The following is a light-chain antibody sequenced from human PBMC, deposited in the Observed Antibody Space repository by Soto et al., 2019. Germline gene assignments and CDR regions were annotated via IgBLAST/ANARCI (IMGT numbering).Light chain of an antibody. J-gene: IGKJ1*01. V-gene: IGKV1-27*01. CDR3: QKYNSAPWT. Sequence: IQMTQSPSSLSASVGDRVTITCRASQAISTYLAWYQQKPGTAPKLLIYAASSLQSGVPFRFSGSGSGTDFTLTISSLQPEDVASYFCQKYNSAPWTFGQGTRVEIK. CDR1: QAISTY. CDR2: AAS.